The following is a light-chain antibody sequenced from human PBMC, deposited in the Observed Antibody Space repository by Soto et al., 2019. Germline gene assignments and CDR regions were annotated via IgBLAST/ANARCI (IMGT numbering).Light chain of an antibody. J-gene: IGLJ2*01. CDR2: EGT. V-gene: IGLV2-23*01. Sequence: QSALTQPASVSGSPGQSITISCTGSSSDVGSYNLVSWYQQHPGKAPQLMIYEGTRRPSGISDRFSGSKSDSTASLTISGLQADDEADYYCCSYAGRDTLIFGGGTKVTAL. CDR1: SSDVGSYNL. CDR3: CSYAGRDTLI.